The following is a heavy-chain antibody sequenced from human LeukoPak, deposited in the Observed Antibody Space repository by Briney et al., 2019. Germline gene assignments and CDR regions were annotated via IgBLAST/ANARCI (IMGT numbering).Heavy chain of an antibody. CDR3: ARGSAGIDY. Sequence: GGSLRLSCAASGFTFTDHYVDWVRQAPGKGLEWVSSISSSSSYIYYADSVKGRFTISRDNAKNSLYLQMNSLRAEDTAVYYCARGSAGIDYWGQGTLVTVSS. J-gene: IGHJ4*02. CDR1: GFTFTDHY. V-gene: IGHV3-21*01. D-gene: IGHD6-13*01. CDR2: ISSSSSYI.